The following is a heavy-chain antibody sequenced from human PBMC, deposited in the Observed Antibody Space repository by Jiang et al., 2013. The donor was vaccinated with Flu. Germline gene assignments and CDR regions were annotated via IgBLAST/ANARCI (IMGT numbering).Heavy chain of an antibody. J-gene: IGHJ4*01. CDR1: GGSISSSSYY. D-gene: IGHD6-19*01. Sequence: GSGLVKPSETLSLTCTVSGGSISSSSYYWGWIRQPPGKGLEWIGSIYYSGSTYYNPSLKSRVTISVDTSKNQFSLKLSSVTAADTAVYYCARHFFPLEAVAGTRGGTSYFDY. CDR3: ARHFFPLEAVAGTRGGTSYFDY. V-gene: IGHV4-39*01. CDR2: IYYSGST.